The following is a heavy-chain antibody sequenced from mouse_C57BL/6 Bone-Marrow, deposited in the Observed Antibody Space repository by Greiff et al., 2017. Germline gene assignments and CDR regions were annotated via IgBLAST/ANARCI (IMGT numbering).Heavy chain of an antibody. Sequence: QVQLQQPGAELVKPGASVKLSCKASGYTFTSYWMPWVKQRPGQGLEWIGMIHPNSGSTNYNEKFKSKATLTVDKSSSTAYMQRSSLTSEDSAVXEGDRGELLRAAYWGQGTMVTVSA. CDR3: DRGELLRAAY. CDR2: IHPNSGST. CDR1: GYTFTSYW. D-gene: IGHD1-1*01. V-gene: IGHV1-64*01. J-gene: IGHJ3*01.